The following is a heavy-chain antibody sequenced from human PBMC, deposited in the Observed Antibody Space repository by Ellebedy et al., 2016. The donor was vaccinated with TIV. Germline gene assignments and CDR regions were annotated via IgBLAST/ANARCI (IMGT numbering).Heavy chain of an antibody. J-gene: IGHJ3*02. Sequence: AASVKVSCKASGYTFTTYYMHWVRQAPGQGPEWMGMINHSGGSPSYAQQFQVRVTMTRDMSTTTVYMELSSLRSADAAVYYCARANGWKNFFDIWGQGTVVTVS. CDR3: ARANGWKNFFDI. D-gene: IGHD6-19*01. V-gene: IGHV1-46*01. CDR2: INHSGGSP. CDR1: GYTFTTYY.